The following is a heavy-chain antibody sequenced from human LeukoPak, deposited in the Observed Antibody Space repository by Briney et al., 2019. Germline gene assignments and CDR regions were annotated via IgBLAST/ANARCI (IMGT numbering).Heavy chain of an antibody. J-gene: IGHJ4*02. V-gene: IGHV4-34*01. CDR3: ARGHVDTAMGDY. Sequence: PSETLSLTCAVYGGSFSGYYWSWIRQPPGKGLEWIGEINHSGSTNYNPSLKSRVTISVDTSKNQFSLKLSSVTAADTAVYYCARGHVDTAMGDYWGQGTLVTVSS. D-gene: IGHD5-18*01. CDR2: INHSGST. CDR1: GGSFSGYY.